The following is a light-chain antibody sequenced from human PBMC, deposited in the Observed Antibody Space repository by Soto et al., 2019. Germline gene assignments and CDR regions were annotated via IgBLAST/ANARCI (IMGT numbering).Light chain of an antibody. CDR1: QSISSN. CDR3: QQRHNWPIT. Sequence: EIVMTQSPASLSVSPGGRATLSCRASQSISSNLAWYQQRPGQAPRLLIYDAFSRAPGIPARFSGGGSGTDFTLTISSLEPEDFGVYYCQQRHNWPITFGQGTRLEI. CDR2: DAF. J-gene: IGKJ5*01. V-gene: IGKV3-11*01.